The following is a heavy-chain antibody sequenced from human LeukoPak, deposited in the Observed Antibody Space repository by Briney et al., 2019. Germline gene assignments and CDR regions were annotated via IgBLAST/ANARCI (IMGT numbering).Heavy chain of an antibody. D-gene: IGHD3-10*01. CDR1: GGTFSIYA. J-gene: IGHJ5*02. V-gene: IGHV1-69*06. CDR3: GRVGYYGSGSPQLEP. CDR2: IIPIFGTA. Sequence: SVKLCCKASGGTFSIYAISWRRQAPGQGLEWMGGIIPIFGTANYAQKFQGRVTITADKYTSTAYMELSSLRSEDTAVYYCGRVGYYGSGSPQLEPGRQRTLDTVFS.